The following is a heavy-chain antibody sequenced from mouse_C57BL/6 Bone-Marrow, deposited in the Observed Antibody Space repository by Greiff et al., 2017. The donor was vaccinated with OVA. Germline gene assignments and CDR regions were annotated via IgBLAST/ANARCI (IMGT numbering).Heavy chain of an antibody. CDR1: GYSITSGYY. D-gene: IGHD4-1*01. J-gene: IGHJ2*01. CDR3: ARLGRGVDY. Sequence: EVQLQQSGPGLVKPSQSLSLTCSVTGYSITSGYYWNWIRQFPGNKLEWMGYISYDGSNNYNPSLKNRISITRDTSKNQFFLMLNSVTTEDTATYYCARLGRGVDYWGQGTTLTVSS. V-gene: IGHV3-6*01. CDR2: ISYDGSN.